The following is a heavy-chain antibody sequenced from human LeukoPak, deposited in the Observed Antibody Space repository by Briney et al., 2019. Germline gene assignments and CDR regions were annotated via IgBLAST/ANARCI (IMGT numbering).Heavy chain of an antibody. V-gene: IGHV1-2*02. CDR1: GYTFTGYY. J-gene: IGHJ4*02. Sequence: GASVKVSCKASGYTFTGYYMHWVRRAPGQGLEWMGWINPNSGGTNYAQKFQGRVTMTRDTSISTAYMELSRLRSDDTAVCYCARDLDDSSGYYHTSPGGYWGQGTLVTVSS. CDR2: INPNSGGT. D-gene: IGHD3-22*01. CDR3: ARDLDDSSGYYHTSPGGY.